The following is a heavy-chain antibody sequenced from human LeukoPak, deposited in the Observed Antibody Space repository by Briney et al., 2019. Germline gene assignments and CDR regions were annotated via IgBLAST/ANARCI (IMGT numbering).Heavy chain of an antibody. CDR3: ARMYYHDSSDYYWAPDY. CDR2: ISGSGGST. Sequence: GGSLRLSCAASGFTFSNYAMSWVRQAPGKGLEWVSAISGSGGSTYYADSVKGRFTISTDNSKNTLNLQMNSLRAEDTAVYFCARMYYHDSSDYYWAPDYWGQGTLVTVSS. V-gene: IGHV3-23*01. J-gene: IGHJ4*02. D-gene: IGHD3-22*01. CDR1: GFTFSNYA.